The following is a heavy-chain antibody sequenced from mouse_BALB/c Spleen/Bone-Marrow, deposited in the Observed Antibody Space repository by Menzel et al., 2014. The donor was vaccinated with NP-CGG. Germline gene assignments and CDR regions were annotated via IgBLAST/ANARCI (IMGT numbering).Heavy chain of an antibody. CDR2: IDPANGNT. CDR1: GFNIKDTH. CDR3: ANYYYGSSLFAY. D-gene: IGHD1-1*01. J-gene: IGHJ3*01. Sequence: EVQLQQSGAELVKPGASVKLSCTASGFNIKDTHMHWVKQRPEQGLEWIGRIDPANGNTKYDPKFQGKATITADTSSNTAYLRLSSLTSEDTAVYYCANYYYGSSLFAYWGQGTLVTVSA. V-gene: IGHV14-3*02.